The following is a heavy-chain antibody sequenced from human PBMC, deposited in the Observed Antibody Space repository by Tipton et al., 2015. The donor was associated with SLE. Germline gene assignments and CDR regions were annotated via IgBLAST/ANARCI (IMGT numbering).Heavy chain of an antibody. D-gene: IGHD5-12*01. CDR3: ANDYGGSRGYDNCFDP. J-gene: IGHJ5*02. Sequence: TLSLTCAVSGGSISSSNWWIWVRRPPGKGLEWIGEVFHSGSTVYNPSLKSRVTISADTSKNQFSLKASSVTAADSAVYYCANDYGGSRGYDNCFDPWGQGILVTVSS. V-gene: IGHV4-4*02. CDR1: GGSISSSNW. CDR2: VFHSGST.